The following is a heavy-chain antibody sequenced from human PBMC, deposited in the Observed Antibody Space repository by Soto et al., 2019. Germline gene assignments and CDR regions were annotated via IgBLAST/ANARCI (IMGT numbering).Heavy chain of an antibody. D-gene: IGHD2-15*01. J-gene: IGHJ6*03. CDR2: IWYDGSNK. V-gene: IGHV3-33*01. Sequence: QVQLVESGGGVVQPGRSLRLSCAASGFTFSSYGMHWVRQAPGKGLEWVAVIWYDGSNKYYADSVKGRFTISRDNSKNTLYLQMNSLRAEDTAVYYCARDKSAGYCSGGSCPYYYYYYMDVWGKGTTGTGSS. CDR3: ARDKSAGYCSGGSCPYYYYYYMDV. CDR1: GFTFSSYG.